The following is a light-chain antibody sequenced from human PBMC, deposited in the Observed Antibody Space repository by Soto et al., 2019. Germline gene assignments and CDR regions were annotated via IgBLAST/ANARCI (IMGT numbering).Light chain of an antibody. V-gene: IGKV1-17*01. J-gene: IGKJ5*01. CDR2: TAS. CDR1: QYISNN. Sequence: DSPMTQSPCSLSASVGDRGTITCRASQYISNNLGWYYQRSGKAPNRLIFTASNLQSGVPSRFSGSGSGTEFTLTISGLQPADFATYYCPQHNNYPLTFGQGTRLEIK. CDR3: PQHNNYPLT.